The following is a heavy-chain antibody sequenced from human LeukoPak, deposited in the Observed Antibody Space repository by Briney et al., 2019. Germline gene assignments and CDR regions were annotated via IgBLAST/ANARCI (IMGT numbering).Heavy chain of an antibody. CDR1: GFTFSSYA. J-gene: IGHJ4*02. CDR2: INSAGAT. Sequence: PGGSLRLSCAASGFTFSSYAMSWVRQAPGTGLEWVSAINSAGATYYADSVRGRFTTSRDNSKSTLYLQMSSLGVEDTAIYYCAKRETSLKYYFDYWGQGTLVTVSS. CDR3: AKRETSLKYYFDY. V-gene: IGHV3-23*01.